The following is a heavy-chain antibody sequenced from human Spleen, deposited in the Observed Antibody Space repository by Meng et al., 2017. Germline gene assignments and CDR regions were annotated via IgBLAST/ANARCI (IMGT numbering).Heavy chain of an antibody. D-gene: IGHD1-1*01. CDR3: ARVDTVEFDY. J-gene: IGHJ4*02. CDR2: INTDTGNP. CDR1: GYIFTTYG. Sequence: QVQLVQSGAEVKKPGASVKVSCKPSGYIFTTYGMNWVRQAPGQGLEWMGWINTDTGNPTYAQGFTGRFVFSLDTSVSTAYLQISSLKAEDTAVYYCARVDTVEFDYWGQGTLVTASS. V-gene: IGHV7-4-1*02.